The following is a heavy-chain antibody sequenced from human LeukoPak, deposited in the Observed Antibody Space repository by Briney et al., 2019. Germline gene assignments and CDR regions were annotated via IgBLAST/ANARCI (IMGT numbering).Heavy chain of an antibody. V-gene: IGHV3-66*01. CDR2: LYTGGST. CDR1: GFTVSSNY. CDR3: ARASYCSGGSCYPDY. J-gene: IGHJ4*02. D-gene: IGHD2-15*01. Sequence: GGSLRLSCAASGFTVSSNYMSWVRQAPGKGLEWVSVLYTGGSTYYADSVKGRFTISRDNSKNTLYLQMNSLRAEDTAVYYCARASYCSGGSCYPDYWGQGTLVTVSS.